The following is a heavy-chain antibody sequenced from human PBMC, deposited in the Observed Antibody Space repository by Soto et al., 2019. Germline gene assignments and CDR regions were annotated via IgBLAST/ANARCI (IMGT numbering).Heavy chain of an antibody. CDR3: ARQRGRYDFWSGYFARAPY. J-gene: IGHJ4*02. V-gene: IGHV4-39*01. CDR2: IYYSGST. Sequence: SDTLSLTCTVSGGSISSSSYYWGWIRQPPGKGLEWIGSIYYSGSTYYNPSLKSRVTISVDTSKNQFSLKLSSVTAADTAVYYCARQRGRYDFWSGYFARAPYWGQGTLVTVSS. D-gene: IGHD3-3*01. CDR1: GGSISSSSYY.